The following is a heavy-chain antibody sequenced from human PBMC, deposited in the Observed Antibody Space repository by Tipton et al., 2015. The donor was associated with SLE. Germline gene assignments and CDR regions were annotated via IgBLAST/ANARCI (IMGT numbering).Heavy chain of an antibody. CDR1: GGSFSGYY. D-gene: IGHD6-13*01. CDR2: IFDNGNS. J-gene: IGHJ3*02. Sequence: TLPLTCAVYGGSFSGYYWSWIRQSPGKGLEWIGYIFDNGNSNYNPSLKSRVTISIDTSKNQFSLRLTSLTAADTAVYYCARVVYSFSDAFDIWGQGTLVTVSS. CDR3: ARVVYSFSDAFDI. V-gene: IGHV4-59*01.